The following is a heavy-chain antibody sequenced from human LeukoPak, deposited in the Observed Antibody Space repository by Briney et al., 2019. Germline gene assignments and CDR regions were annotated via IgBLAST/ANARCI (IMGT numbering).Heavy chain of an antibody. D-gene: IGHD2-21*01. J-gene: IGHJ4*02. CDR2: ISYDGSNK. CDR1: GFTFSSYG. V-gene: IGHV3-30*19. Sequence: GRSLRLSCAASGFTFSSYGMHWVRQAPGKGLEWVAVISYDGSNKYYADSVKGRFTISRDNSKNTLYLQMNSLRAEDTAVYYCARGEVWWSEYRSSGLWWGQGTLVTVSS. CDR3: ARGEVWWSEYRSSGLW.